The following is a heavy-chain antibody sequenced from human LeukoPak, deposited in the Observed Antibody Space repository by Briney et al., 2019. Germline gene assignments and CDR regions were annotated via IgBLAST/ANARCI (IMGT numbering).Heavy chain of an antibody. V-gene: IGHV5-51*01. CDR1: GHSFTSHW. Sequence: GESLKISCEASGHSFTSHWIGWVRQMPGKGLEWMGIINLGDSETQYSPSFQGQVTISLDKSISTAYLQWRSLKVSDTAMYYCARQPYSGSPNWFDPWGQGTLVTVSS. D-gene: IGHD1-26*01. CDR3: ARQPYSGSPNWFDP. CDR2: INLGDSET. J-gene: IGHJ5*02.